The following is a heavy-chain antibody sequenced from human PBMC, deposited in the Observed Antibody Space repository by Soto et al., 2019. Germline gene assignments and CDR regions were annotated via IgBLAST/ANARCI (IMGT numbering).Heavy chain of an antibody. V-gene: IGHV4-59*08. CDR2: IYYSGST. CDR1: GGSISSYY. J-gene: IGHJ6*03. Sequence: SETMSLTCTVSGGSISSYYWSWIRQHPGKGLEWIGYIYYSGSTNYNPSLKSRITISVDTSKNQFSLKLSSVTAADTAVYYCARHRVPAAILNYYYYMDVWGKGTTVTVSS. D-gene: IGHD2-2*01. CDR3: ARHRVPAAILNYYYYMDV.